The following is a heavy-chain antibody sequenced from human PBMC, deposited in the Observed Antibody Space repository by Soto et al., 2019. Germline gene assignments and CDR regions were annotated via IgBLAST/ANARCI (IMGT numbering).Heavy chain of an antibody. V-gene: IGHV3-7*01. CDR1: GFTFSSYW. J-gene: IGHJ3*02. CDR2: INQDGSEK. D-gene: IGHD3-10*01. CDR3: ARGGSVLLWFGEARGAFDI. Sequence: GGSLRLSCADSGFTFSSYWMSWVRQAPGKGLEWVANINQDGSEKYYVDSVKGRFTISRDNAKNSLYLQMNSLRAEDTAVYYCARGGSVLLWFGEARGAFDIWGQGKMVTVSS.